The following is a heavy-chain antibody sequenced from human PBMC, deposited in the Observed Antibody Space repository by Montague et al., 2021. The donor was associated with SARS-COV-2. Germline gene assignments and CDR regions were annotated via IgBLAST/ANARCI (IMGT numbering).Heavy chain of an antibody. V-gene: IGHV4-34*01. CDR2: INHSGST. CDR3: ARTLQDYIWGSYRSPYWFDP. CDR1: GGSFSGYY. Sequence: SETLSLTCAVYGGSFSGYYWSWIRQPPGKGLEWIGEINHSGSTNYNPSLKSRVTISVDTSKNQFSLKLSSATAADTAVYYCARTLQDYIWGSYRSPYWFDPWGQGTLVTVSS. J-gene: IGHJ5*02. D-gene: IGHD3-16*02.